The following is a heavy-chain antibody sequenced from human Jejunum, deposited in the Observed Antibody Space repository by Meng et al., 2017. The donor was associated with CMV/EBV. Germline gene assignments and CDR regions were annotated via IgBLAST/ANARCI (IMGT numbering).Heavy chain of an antibody. CDR2: IFHSGST. V-gene: IGHV4-59*01. J-gene: IGHJ6*02. Sequence: SGASFSNYYWSWIRQPPGGGLEWIGFIFHSGSTTYNPSLESRVTISVDTSKNQFSLKLSSVTAADTAIYYCARTDYYSYYGMDVWGQGTTVTVSS. CDR3: ARTDYYSYYGMDV. CDR1: GASFSNYY.